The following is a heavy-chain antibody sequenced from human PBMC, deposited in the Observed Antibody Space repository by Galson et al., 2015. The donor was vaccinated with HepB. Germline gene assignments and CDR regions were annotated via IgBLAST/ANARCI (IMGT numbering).Heavy chain of an antibody. Sequence: SLRLSCAASGFTFSGSAMHWARQASGKGLEWVGRIRSKANSYATAYAASVKGRFTISRDDSKNTAYLQMNSLKTEDTAVYYCTRLGIAAHPYWGQGTLVTVSS. V-gene: IGHV3-73*01. CDR3: TRLGIAAHPY. CDR1: GFTFSGSA. D-gene: IGHD6-13*01. CDR2: IRSKANSYAT. J-gene: IGHJ4*02.